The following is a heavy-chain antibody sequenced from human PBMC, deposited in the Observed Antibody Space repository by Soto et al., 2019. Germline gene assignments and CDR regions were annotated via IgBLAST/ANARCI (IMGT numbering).Heavy chain of an antibody. J-gene: IGHJ4*02. Sequence: SETLSLTCAVYGGSFSGYYGSWIRQPPGKGLEWIGEINHSGSTNYNPSLKSRVTISVDTSKNQFSLKLSSVTAADTAVCYCAVVAATPYFDYWGQGTLVTVSS. CDR1: GGSFSGYY. V-gene: IGHV4-34*01. CDR2: INHSGST. D-gene: IGHD2-15*01. CDR3: AVVAATPYFDY.